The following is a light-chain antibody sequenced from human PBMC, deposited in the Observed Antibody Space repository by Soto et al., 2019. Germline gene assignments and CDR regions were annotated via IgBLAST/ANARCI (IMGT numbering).Light chain of an antibody. CDR2: KAS. Sequence: DIQMTQSPSTLSASVGDRVTITCRASQSISSALVWYQQKPVKAPNLLIYKASSLESGVPLRFSGSGSGTEFTLTISSLQPEDFATYYCQQHKSYPRTFGQGTKVEIK. V-gene: IGKV1-5*03. CDR1: QSISSA. J-gene: IGKJ1*01. CDR3: QQHKSYPRT.